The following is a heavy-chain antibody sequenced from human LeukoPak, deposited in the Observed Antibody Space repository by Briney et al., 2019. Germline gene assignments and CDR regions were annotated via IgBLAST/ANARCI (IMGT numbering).Heavy chain of an antibody. CDR2: INPNSGGT. D-gene: IGHD5-18*01. J-gene: IGHJ5*02. Sequence: ASVKVSCKASGYTFTGYYMHWVRQAPGQGLEWMGWINPNSGGTNYAQKFQGRVTMTRDTSISTAYMELSRLRSDDTAVYYCVRDTAMVTYWFDPWGQGTLVTVSS. V-gene: IGHV1-2*02. CDR1: GYTFTGYY. CDR3: VRDTAMVTYWFDP.